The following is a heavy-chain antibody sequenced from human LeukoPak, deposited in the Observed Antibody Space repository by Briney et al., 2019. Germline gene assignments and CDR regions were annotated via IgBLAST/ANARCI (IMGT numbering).Heavy chain of an antibody. J-gene: IGHJ3*02. Sequence: GRSLRLSCAASGFTFDDYAMHWVRQAPGKGLEWVSGISWNSGSIGYADSVKGRFTISRDNAKNSLYLQMNSLRAEDTAVCYCAKGRYYDILTGYYKADAFDIWGQGTMVTVSS. CDR1: GFTFDDYA. CDR3: AKGRYYDILTGYYKADAFDI. V-gene: IGHV3-9*01. CDR2: ISWNSGSI. D-gene: IGHD3-9*01.